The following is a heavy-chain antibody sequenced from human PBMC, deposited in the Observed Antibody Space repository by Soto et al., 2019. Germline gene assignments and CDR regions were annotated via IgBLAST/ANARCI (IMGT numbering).Heavy chain of an antibody. CDR1: GFTFSGSA. D-gene: IGHD3-3*01. CDR2: IRSKANTYAT. V-gene: IGHV3-73*02. CDR3: ARGFYDFWSGHPKRLDY. Sequence: EVQLVESGGGLVQPGGSLKLSRAASGFTFSGSAMHWVRQASGKGLEWVGRIRSKANTYATAYAMSVKGRFTISRDDSRNTAYLQMNSLKTEDTAVYYCARGFYDFWSGHPKRLDYWGQGTVVTVSS. J-gene: IGHJ4*02.